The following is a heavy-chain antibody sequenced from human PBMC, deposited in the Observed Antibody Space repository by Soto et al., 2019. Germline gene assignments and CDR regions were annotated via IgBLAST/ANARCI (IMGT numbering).Heavy chain of an antibody. Sequence: GESLKISCAASGYIFSDYGMSWVRQAPGKGLEWISYISPSSSTKFYADSVKGRFTISRDNAKNSLYLQMNSLRVEDTAAYYCAKDPYGWESSGWFANWLDPWGQGTLVTVSS. J-gene: IGHJ5*02. CDR2: ISPSSSTK. CDR1: GYIFSDYG. CDR3: AKDPYGWESSGWFANWLDP. V-gene: IGHV3-48*01. D-gene: IGHD6-19*01.